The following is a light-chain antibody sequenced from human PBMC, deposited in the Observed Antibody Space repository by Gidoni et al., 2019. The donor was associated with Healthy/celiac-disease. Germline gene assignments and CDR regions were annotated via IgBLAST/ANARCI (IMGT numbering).Light chain of an antibody. CDR2: AAS. CDR3: QQLRS. J-gene: IGKJ2*03. V-gene: IGKV1-9*01. CDR1: QGISSY. Sequence: DIQWTQSPSFLSASVGDRVTITCWASQGISSYLAWYQQKPGKAPKLLIYAASTLQSGVPSRFSGSGSGTEFTLTISSLQPEDFATYYCQQLRSFGQGTKLEIK.